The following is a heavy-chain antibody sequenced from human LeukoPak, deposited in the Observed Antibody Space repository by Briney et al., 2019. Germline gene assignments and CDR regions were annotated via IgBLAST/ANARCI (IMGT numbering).Heavy chain of an antibody. Sequence: GGSLRLSCAVSGFTFSNYAFHWVRQAPGKGLEWVAIISYDASNEYYADSVKGRFTISRDNSKNTLYLQMNSLRAEDTAVYYCASKGIQLWVLWDWGQGTLVTVSS. CDR3: ASKGIQLWVLWD. CDR2: ISYDASNE. V-gene: IGHV3-30-3*01. J-gene: IGHJ4*02. CDR1: GFTFSNYA. D-gene: IGHD5-18*01.